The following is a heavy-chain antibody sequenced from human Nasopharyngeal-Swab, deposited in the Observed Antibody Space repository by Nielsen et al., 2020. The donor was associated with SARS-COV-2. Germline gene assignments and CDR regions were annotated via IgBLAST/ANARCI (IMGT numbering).Heavy chain of an antibody. CDR3: AREEAWSKTFDR. CDR2: INTDARDT. D-gene: IGHD2-15*01. Sequence: GESLKISCVASGITLSNSWMHWVRQGPGKGLVWVSRINTDARDTTYADSVKGRFTISRDNAKNTPYLQMDSLRVEDTAVYYCAREEAWSKTFDRWGQGTLVTVAS. V-gene: IGHV3-74*01. CDR1: GITLSNSW. J-gene: IGHJ5*02.